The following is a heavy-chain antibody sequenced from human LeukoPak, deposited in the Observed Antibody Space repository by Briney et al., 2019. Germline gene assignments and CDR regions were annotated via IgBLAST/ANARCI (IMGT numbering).Heavy chain of an antibody. J-gene: IGHJ3*02. Sequence: ASVKVSCKASGYTFTGYYMHWVRQAPGQGLEWMGWINPNSGGTNYAQKFQGRVTMTRDTSISTAYVELSRLRSDDTAVYYCARVTLGYCSGGSCYSAFDIWGQGTMVTVSS. D-gene: IGHD2-15*01. V-gene: IGHV1-2*02. CDR1: GYTFTGYY. CDR3: ARVTLGYCSGGSCYSAFDI. CDR2: INPNSGGT.